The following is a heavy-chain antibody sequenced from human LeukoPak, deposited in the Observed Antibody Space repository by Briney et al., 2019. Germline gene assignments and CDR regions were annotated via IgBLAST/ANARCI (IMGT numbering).Heavy chain of an antibody. Sequence: ASVKVSCKASGYTFTSYDINWVRQATGQGLEWMGWMNPNSGNTGYAQKFQGRVTMTRNTSISTAYMELSSLRSEDTAVYYCASHPVGKVTRPYGMDVWGQGTTVTVSS. V-gene: IGHV1-8*01. D-gene: IGHD2-21*02. CDR2: MNPNSGNT. J-gene: IGHJ6*02. CDR3: ASHPVGKVTRPYGMDV. CDR1: GYTFTSYD.